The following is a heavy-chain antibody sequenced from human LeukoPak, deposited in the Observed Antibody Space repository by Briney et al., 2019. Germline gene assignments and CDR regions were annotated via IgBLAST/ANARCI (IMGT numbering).Heavy chain of an antibody. V-gene: IGHV3-21*01. Sequence: GGSLRLSCAASGFTFSTFTMNWVRQAPGKGLDWVLSISSGSSYIYYADSVKGRFTISRDNAKNSLYLQMNSLRAEDTAVYYCARGIAVPDYWGQGTLVTVSS. CDR3: ARGIAVPDY. J-gene: IGHJ4*02. D-gene: IGHD6-19*01. CDR2: ISSGSSYI. CDR1: GFTFSTFT.